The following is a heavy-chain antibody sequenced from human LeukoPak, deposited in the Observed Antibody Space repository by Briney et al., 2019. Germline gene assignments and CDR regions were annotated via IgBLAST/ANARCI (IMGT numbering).Heavy chain of an antibody. CDR1: GFTFSSYA. Sequence: GGSLRLSCAASGFTFSSYAMSWVRQAPGKGLEWVSAISGSGGSTYYADSVKGRFTISRDNSKNTLYLQMNSLRAEDTAVYYCVRGVSISSSWYNDIWGQGTMVTVSS. CDR2: ISGSGGST. D-gene: IGHD6-13*01. V-gene: IGHV3-23*01. CDR3: VRGVSISSSWYNDI. J-gene: IGHJ3*02.